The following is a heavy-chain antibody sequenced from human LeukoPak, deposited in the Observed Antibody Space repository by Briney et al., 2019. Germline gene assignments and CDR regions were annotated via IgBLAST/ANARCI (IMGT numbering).Heavy chain of an antibody. CDR1: GFTFSSYG. D-gene: IGHD3-3*01. V-gene: IGHV3-30*02. CDR2: IRYDGSNK. Sequence: GGSLRLSCAASGFTFSSYGMHWVRQAPGKGLEWVAFIRYDGSNKYYADSVKGRFTISRDNSKNTLYLQMNSLRAEDTAVYYCARNSLTRFGGYDFWSGDFDYWGQGTLVTVSS. J-gene: IGHJ4*02. CDR3: ARNSLTRFGGYDFWSGDFDY.